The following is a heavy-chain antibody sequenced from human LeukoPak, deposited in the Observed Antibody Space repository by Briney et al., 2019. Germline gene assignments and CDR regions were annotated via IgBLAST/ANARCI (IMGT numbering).Heavy chain of an antibody. CDR1: GFIFSDYY. CDR3: ATDFSTAASFFYHMDV. CDR2: ISSSGDTI. V-gene: IGHV3-11*01. Sequence: GGSLRLSCAASGFIFSDYYMSWIRQAPGKGLEWVSYISSSGDTIFYADSVRGRFTISRDNAKNSLYLQMNSLRAEDPAVYYCATDFSTAASFFYHMDVWRKGPTVPISS. J-gene: IGHJ6*03. D-gene: IGHD2-15*01.